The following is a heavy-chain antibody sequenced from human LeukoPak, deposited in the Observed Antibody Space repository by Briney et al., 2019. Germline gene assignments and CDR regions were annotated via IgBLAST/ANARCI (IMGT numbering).Heavy chain of an antibody. J-gene: IGHJ5*02. V-gene: IGHV4-39*07. CDR1: GGSISSSSYY. Sequence: ETLSLTCTVSGGSISSSSYYWGWIRQPPGKGLEWIGSIYYSGSTYYNPSLKSRVTISVDTSKNQFSLKLSSVTAADTAVYYCARDKGGRRWFDPWGQGTLVTVSS. CDR3: ARDKGGRRWFDP. CDR2: IYYSGST. D-gene: IGHD3-16*01.